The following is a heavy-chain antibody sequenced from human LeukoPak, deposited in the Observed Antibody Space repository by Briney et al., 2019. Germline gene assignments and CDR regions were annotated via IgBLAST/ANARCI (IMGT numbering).Heavy chain of an antibody. Sequence: PSETLSLTCTVSGGSISSSSYYWGWIRQPPGKGLEWIGSIYYSGSTYYNPSLKSRVTISVDTSKNQFSLKLSSVTAADTAVYYCARHAGYSSSYYYYYMDVWGKGTTVTVSS. CDR1: GGSISSSSYY. CDR2: IYYSGST. V-gene: IGHV4-39*01. CDR3: ARHAGYSSSYYYYYMDV. D-gene: IGHD6-13*01. J-gene: IGHJ6*03.